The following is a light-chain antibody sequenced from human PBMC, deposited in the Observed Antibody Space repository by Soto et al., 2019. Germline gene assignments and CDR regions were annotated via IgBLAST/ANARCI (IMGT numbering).Light chain of an antibody. Sequence: DIQMTQSPSILSAFLGDRVTITCRASQSISTYLAWHQQKPGKAPKLLIYKASSLESGVPSRFSGSGSGTEFTLTISSLQPDDFATYYCQEYNSYSPTFGQGTRVEIE. CDR1: QSISTY. CDR3: QEYNSYSPT. V-gene: IGKV1-5*03. CDR2: KAS. J-gene: IGKJ1*01.